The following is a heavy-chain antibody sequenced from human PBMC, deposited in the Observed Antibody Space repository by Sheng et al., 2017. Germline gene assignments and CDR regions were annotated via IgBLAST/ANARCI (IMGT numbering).Heavy chain of an antibody. V-gene: IGHV1-18*01. Sequence: GAEVKKPGASVKVSCKASGYTFTSYGISWVRQAPGQGLEWTGWISAYNGNTNYAQKFQGRVTMTTDTSTTTAYMELRSLKSDDTAVYYCARESDSSGWFSWFDPWGQGTLVTVSS. CDR3: ARESDSSGWFSWFDP. CDR1: GYTFTSYG. CDR2: ISAYNGNT. J-gene: IGHJ5*02. D-gene: IGHD6-19*01.